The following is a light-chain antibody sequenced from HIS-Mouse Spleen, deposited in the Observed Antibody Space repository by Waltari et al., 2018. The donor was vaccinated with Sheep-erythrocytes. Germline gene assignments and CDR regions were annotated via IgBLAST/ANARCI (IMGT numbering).Light chain of an antibody. V-gene: IGLV2-23*01. J-gene: IGLJ3*02. Sequence: QSALTQPASVSGSPGQSITISCTGTSSDVGSYNLVSWYQQHPGKAPKPMIYEGSKRPSGVSNRFSGSKSGNTVSLTISGLQAEDEADYYCCSYAGSSTPWVFGGGTKLTVL. CDR1: SSDVGSYNL. CDR3: CSYAGSSTPWV. CDR2: EGS.